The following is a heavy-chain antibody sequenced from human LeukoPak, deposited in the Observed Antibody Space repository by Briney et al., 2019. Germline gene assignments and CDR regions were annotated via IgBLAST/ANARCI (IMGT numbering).Heavy chain of an antibody. CDR2: IYYSGST. J-gene: IGHJ4*02. D-gene: IGHD3-10*01. CDR3: ASLRTGDFDY. V-gene: IGHV4-39*01. CDR1: GGSISSSNYY. Sequence: PSETLSHTCTVSGGSISSSNYYWGWIRQPPGKGLEWIGNIYYSGSTYYNPSFKSRLTISVDTSKNQFSLKLSSVTAADTAVYYCASLRTGDFDYWGQGALVTVSS.